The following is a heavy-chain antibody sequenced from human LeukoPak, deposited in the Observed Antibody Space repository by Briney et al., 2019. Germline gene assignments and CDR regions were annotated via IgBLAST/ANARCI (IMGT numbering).Heavy chain of an antibody. CDR1: GDSISTSNSY. Sequence: PSETLSLTCTVSGDSISTSNSYWGWIRQPPGKGLEWIGSIYYSGNTYYNASLKSRVTISVDTSKNQFSLKLTSVTAADTAVYYCARGLLADYWGQGTLVTVSS. V-gene: IGHV4-39*07. CDR2: IYYSGNT. D-gene: IGHD3-10*01. J-gene: IGHJ4*02. CDR3: ARGLLADY.